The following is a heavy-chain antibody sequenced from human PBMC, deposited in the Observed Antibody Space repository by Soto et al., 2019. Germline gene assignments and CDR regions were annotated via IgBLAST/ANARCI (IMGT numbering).Heavy chain of an antibody. CDR3: TTDRFDFWSGWVPGERNLNWFDP. V-gene: IGHV3-15*07. D-gene: IGHD3-3*01. J-gene: IGHJ5*02. CDR1: GFTFSNAW. Sequence: GGSLRLSCAASGFTFSNAWMNWVRQAPGKGLEWVGRIKSKTDGGTTDYAAPVKGRFTISRDDSKNTLYLQMNSLKTEDTAVYYRTTDRFDFWSGWVPGERNLNWFDPWGQGTLVTVSS. CDR2: IKSKTDGGTT.